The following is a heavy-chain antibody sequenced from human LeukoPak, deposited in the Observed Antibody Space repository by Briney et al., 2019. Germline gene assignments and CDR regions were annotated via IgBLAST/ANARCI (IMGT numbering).Heavy chain of an antibody. J-gene: IGHJ4*02. CDR2: IVVGSGKT. D-gene: IGHD3-22*01. CDR3: ARDPYYYDSSGYSDY. V-gene: IGHV1-58*02. Sequence: GTSVKVXCKASGFTFTSSAMQWVRQARGQRREWRGWIVVGSGKTNYAQKLQGRGTITAEKYTSTAYMELRRLRSEDTAVYYCARDPYYYDSSGYSDYWGQGTLVTVSS. CDR1: GFTFTSSA.